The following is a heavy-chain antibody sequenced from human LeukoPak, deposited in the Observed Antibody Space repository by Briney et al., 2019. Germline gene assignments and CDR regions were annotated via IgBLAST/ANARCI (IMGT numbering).Heavy chain of an antibody. J-gene: IGHJ4*02. CDR1: GFTVDSNY. Sequence: GGSLRLSCAASGFTVDSNYLSWVRQAPGKGLEWVSTICTGGNTYYAASVKGRFTISRDFSKNTVFLHMNSLRAEDTAMYYCARGDDSGYYDYFDYWGQGALVTVSS. CDR3: ARGDDSGYYDYFDY. D-gene: IGHD3-22*01. V-gene: IGHV3-53*01. CDR2: ICTGGNT.